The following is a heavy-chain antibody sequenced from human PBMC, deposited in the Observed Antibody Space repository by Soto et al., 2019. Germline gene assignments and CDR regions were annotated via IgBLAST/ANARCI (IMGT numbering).Heavy chain of an antibody. CDR2: SGGST. J-gene: IGHJ1*01. Sequence: SVKCPALLLDTPSLSIGCARPPDKGFSGGSTSYAQNFHGRVTMTSDTSTSTVYMELSSLISEDTAVYYCSSLVIGTMFQHWGQGTLVTDSS. V-gene: IGHV1-46*01. D-gene: IGHD3-9*01. CDR3: SSLVIGTMFQH. CDR1: DTPSL.